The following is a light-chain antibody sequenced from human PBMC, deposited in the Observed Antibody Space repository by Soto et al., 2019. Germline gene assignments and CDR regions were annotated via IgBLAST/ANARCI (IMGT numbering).Light chain of an antibody. V-gene: IGKV1-5*03. CDR2: KAS. Sequence: DIQMTQSPSTLSASVGDRVTITCRASQSISSWLAWYQQKPGKVPKLLIYKASTLERGVPSRFSGSGSETEFTLTISNLQPDDFATYYCQQYNSYSTFGQGTKV. CDR3: QQYNSYST. J-gene: IGKJ1*01. CDR1: QSISSW.